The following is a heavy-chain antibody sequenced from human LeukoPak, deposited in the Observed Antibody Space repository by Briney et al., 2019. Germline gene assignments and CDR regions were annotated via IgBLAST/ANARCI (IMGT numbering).Heavy chain of an antibody. D-gene: IGHD6-19*01. V-gene: IGHV3-30*02. CDR2: IRYDGSNK. J-gene: IGHJ4*02. CDR1: GLTFSSYG. Sequence: GGSLRLSCAASGLTFSSYGMHWVREAPGKGVEWVAFIRYDGSNKYYAAFVKGRFTISRDNSKNTLYLQMNSLRAEDTAVYYCAKDGGVAVAGTVFDYWGQGTLVTVSS. CDR3: AKDGGVAVAGTVFDY.